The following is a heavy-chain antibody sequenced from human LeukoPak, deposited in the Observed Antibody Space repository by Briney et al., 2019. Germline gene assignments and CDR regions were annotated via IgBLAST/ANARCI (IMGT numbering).Heavy chain of an antibody. CDR3: ANADSYYYYYMDV. Sequence: GGSLRLSCAASGFTFSSYSMNWVRQAPGKGLEWVSSISSSSSYIYYADSVKGRFTISRDNAKNSLYLQMNSLRAEDTAVYYCANADSYYYYYMDVWGKGTTVTVSS. D-gene: IGHD3-22*01. CDR1: GFTFSSYS. CDR2: ISSSSSYI. V-gene: IGHV3-21*01. J-gene: IGHJ6*03.